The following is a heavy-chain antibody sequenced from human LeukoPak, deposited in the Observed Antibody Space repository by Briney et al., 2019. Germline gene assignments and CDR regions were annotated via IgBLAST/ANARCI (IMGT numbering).Heavy chain of an antibody. Sequence: SETLSLTCAVSGYSISSGYYWGWIRQPPGKGLEWIGSIYHSGSTYYNPSLKSRVTISVDTSKNQFSLKMRFVTAADTAVYYCARHEEDIGYSYGYDAFDVWGQGTMVPVSS. V-gene: IGHV4-38-2*01. CDR2: IYHSGST. J-gene: IGHJ3*01. CDR1: GYSISSGYY. D-gene: IGHD5-18*01. CDR3: ARHEEDIGYSYGYDAFDV.